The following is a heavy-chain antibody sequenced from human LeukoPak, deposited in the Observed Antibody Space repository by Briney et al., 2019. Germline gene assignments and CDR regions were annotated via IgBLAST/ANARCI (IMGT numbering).Heavy chain of an antibody. D-gene: IGHD3-22*01. CDR1: GFTFSSYA. J-gene: IGHJ3*02. CDR3: AKEMIVGDAFDI. CDR2: ISGSGGST. V-gene: IGHV3-23*01. Sequence: PGGSLRLSCAASGFTFSSYAMSWVRQAPGKGLEWDSAISGSGGSTYYADSVKGRFTISRDNSKNTLYLQMNSPRAEDTAVYYCAKEMIVGDAFDIWGQGTMVTVSS.